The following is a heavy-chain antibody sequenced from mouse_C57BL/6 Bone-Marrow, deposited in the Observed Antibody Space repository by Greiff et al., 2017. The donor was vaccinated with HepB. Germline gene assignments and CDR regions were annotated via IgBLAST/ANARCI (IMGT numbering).Heavy chain of an antibody. D-gene: IGHD2-4*01. Sequence: EVHLVESGGGLVQSGRSLRLSCATSGFTFSDFYMEWVRQAPGKGLEWIAASRNKANDYTTEYSASVKGRFIVSRDTSQSILYLQMNALRAEDTAIYYCARDMDDYPCMDYWGQGTSVTVSS. V-gene: IGHV7-1*01. J-gene: IGHJ4*01. CDR3: ARDMDDYPCMDY. CDR1: GFTFSDFY. CDR2: SRNKANDYTT.